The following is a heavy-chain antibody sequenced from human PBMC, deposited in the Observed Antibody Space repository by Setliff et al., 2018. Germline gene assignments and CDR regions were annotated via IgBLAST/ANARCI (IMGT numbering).Heavy chain of an antibody. V-gene: IGHV3-74*01. CDR1: GITFRNYG. D-gene: IGHD2-2*01. Sequence: GGSLRLSCAASGITFRNYGMNWVRQAPGKGLVWVSRIYGDGSMTDYADSVKGRFTISRDNSKNTLYLQMNSLRAEDTAIYSCAKFSSVPGSRFFDYWGQGALVTVSS. J-gene: IGHJ4*02. CDR2: IYGDGSMT. CDR3: AKFSSVPGSRFFDY.